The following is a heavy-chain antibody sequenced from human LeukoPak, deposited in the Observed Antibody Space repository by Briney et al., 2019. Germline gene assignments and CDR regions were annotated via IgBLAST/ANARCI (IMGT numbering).Heavy chain of an antibody. V-gene: IGHV3-33*01. CDR2: IWYDGNNK. J-gene: IGHJ6*02. CDR3: TRDTLYGSGSHYYYYGMDV. D-gene: IGHD3-10*01. CDR1: GFTFSSYG. Sequence: PGRSLRLSCAASGFTFSSYGMHWVRQAPGKGLEWVAVIWYDGNNKYYADSVKGRFTISRDNSKNTLYLQMNSLRAEDTAVYYCTRDTLYGSGSHYYYYGMDVWGQGTTVTVSS.